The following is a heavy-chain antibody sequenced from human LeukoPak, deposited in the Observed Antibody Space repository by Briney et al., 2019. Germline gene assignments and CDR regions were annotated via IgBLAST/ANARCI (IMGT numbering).Heavy chain of an antibody. J-gene: IGHJ6*03. CDR1: GGSISSGSYY. D-gene: IGHD5-18*01. CDR3: ARVQPYTSGYYYYYYMDV. CDR2: IYTSGST. Sequence: SQTLSLTCTVSGGSISSGSYYWSWIRQPAGKGLEWIGRIYTSGSTNYNPSLKSRVTISVNTSKNQFSLKLSSVTAADTAVYYCARVQPYTSGYYYYYYMDVWGKGTTVTVS. V-gene: IGHV4-61*02.